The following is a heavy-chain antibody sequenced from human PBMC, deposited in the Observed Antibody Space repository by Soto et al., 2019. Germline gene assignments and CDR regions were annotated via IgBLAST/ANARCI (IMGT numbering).Heavy chain of an antibody. CDR2: IYYSGST. Sequence: QLQLQESGPGLVKPSETLSLTCTVSGGSISSSSYYWGWIRQPPGKGLEWIGSIYYSGSTYYNPSLKSRVTISVDTSKNQFSLNLSSVTAADTAVYYCARHKNYYGSGIDLWFDPWGQGTLVTVSS. D-gene: IGHD3-10*01. CDR1: GGSISSSSYY. CDR3: ARHKNYYGSGIDLWFDP. V-gene: IGHV4-39*01. J-gene: IGHJ5*02.